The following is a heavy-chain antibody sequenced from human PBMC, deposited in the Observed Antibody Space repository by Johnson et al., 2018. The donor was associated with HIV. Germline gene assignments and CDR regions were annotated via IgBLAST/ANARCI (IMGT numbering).Heavy chain of an antibody. V-gene: IGHV3-66*01. CDR2: LHSGGST. D-gene: IGHD5-18*01. CDR3: AKDRTIHDAFDI. Sequence: MLLVESGGGLVQPGGSLRLSCVVSGFTVSSNYMSWVRQAPGKGLEWVSVLHSGGSTSYADSVKGRFTISRDNSRNTLYLQMNSLRAEDTAVYYCAKDRTIHDAFDIWGQGTMVTVSS. CDR1: GFTVSSNY. J-gene: IGHJ3*02.